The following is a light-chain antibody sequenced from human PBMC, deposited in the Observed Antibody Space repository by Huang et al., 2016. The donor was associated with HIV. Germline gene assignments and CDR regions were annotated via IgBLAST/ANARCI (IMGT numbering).Light chain of an antibody. J-gene: IGKJ1*01. CDR3: QQRSNWPQRT. CDR1: QSVSTY. Sequence: EIVLTQSPGTLSLSPGERATLSCRASQSVSTYLAWYQQKLCQAPRRLIYDASNRGTGIPARFSGSGSGTDFALTISSLEPEDLAVYYCQQRSNWPQRTFGQGTKVEIK. V-gene: IGKV3-11*01. CDR2: DAS.